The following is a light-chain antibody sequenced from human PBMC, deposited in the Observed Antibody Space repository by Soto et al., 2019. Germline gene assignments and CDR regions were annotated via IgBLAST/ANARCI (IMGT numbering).Light chain of an antibody. Sequence: EIPMTQYPSTLSASVGDRVTITCRASQSVDRWLAWYQQKPGKAPKLLIYDASTLESGVPSRFSGSGYGTEFTLIISSLQPDDFATYYCQQYSTYWLTFGGGTKVEIK. CDR1: QSVDRW. CDR3: QQYSTYWLT. J-gene: IGKJ4*01. CDR2: DAS. V-gene: IGKV1-5*01.